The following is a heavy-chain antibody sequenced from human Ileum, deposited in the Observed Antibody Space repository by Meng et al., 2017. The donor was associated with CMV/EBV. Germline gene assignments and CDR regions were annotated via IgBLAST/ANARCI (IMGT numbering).Heavy chain of an antibody. V-gene: IGHV3-30*02. Sequence: GGSLRLSCTGSGFTFGNYAMHWVRQAPGKGLEWVAYIRHDSNDKYYGDSVKGRFTISRDNSKKMVYLQMNSLRLEDTAIYNCAKGGATKDLDYWGQETLVTVSS. J-gene: IGHJ4*02. CDR1: GFTFGNYA. CDR3: AKGGATKDLDY. D-gene: IGHD1-26*01. CDR2: IRHDSNDK.